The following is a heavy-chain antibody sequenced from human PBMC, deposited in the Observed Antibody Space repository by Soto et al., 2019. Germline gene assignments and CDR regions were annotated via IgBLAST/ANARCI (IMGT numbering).Heavy chain of an antibody. Sequence: SVKVSCKASGGTFSSYAISWVRQAPGQGLEWMGGIIPIFGTANYAQKFQGRVKITADESTSTAYMELSSLRSEDTAVYYCARGEYDILTGYYKRYYGMDVWGQGTTVTVSS. CDR1: GGTFSSYA. J-gene: IGHJ6*02. CDR2: IIPIFGTA. D-gene: IGHD3-9*01. V-gene: IGHV1-69*13. CDR3: ARGEYDILTGYYKRYYGMDV.